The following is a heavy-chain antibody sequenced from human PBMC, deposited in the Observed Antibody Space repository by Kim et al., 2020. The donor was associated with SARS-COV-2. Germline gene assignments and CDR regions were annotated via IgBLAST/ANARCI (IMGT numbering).Heavy chain of an antibody. CDR3: VRDGYFNFDY. Sequence: IHYAASVKGRFTISRDNPKNSLYLQMNSLRDEDTAVYYCVRDGYFNFDYWGQGTLVTVSS. V-gene: IGHV3-48*02. J-gene: IGHJ4*02. D-gene: IGHD6-25*01. CDR2: I.